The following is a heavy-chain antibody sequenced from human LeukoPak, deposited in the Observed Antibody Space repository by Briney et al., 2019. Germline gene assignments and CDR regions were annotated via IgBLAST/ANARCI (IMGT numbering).Heavy chain of an antibody. D-gene: IGHD6-19*01. V-gene: IGHV1-2*02. J-gene: IGHJ4*02. Sequence: ASVKVSCKASGYTFTGYFMHWVRQAPGQGLEWMGWINPNSGGTSYLQNFQGRGTMTRDTSISTAYMDLSRLRSDDTAVFYCARASSGQLWYYFAYWGQGDLVTVSS. CDR2: INPNSGGT. CDR1: GYTFTGYF. CDR3: ARASSGQLWYYFAY.